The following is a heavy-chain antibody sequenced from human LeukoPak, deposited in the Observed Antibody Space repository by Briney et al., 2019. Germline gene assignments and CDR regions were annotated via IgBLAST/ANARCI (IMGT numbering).Heavy chain of an antibody. Sequence: SETLSLTCAVSGGSISSGGYSWSWIRQPPGRGLGWIGYIYHSGSTYYNPPLKSRVTISVDRSKNQFSLKLSSVTAADTAVYYCARVDTAMAYDYWGQGTLVTVSP. V-gene: IGHV4-30-2*01. CDR1: GGSISSGGYS. D-gene: IGHD5-18*01. J-gene: IGHJ4*02. CDR2: IYHSGST. CDR3: ARVDTAMAYDY.